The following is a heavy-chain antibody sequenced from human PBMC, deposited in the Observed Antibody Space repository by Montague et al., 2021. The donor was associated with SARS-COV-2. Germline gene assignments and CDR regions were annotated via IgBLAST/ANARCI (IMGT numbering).Heavy chain of an antibody. D-gene: IGHD3-3*01. CDR2: ISSSGSTI. Sequence: CLSLSCSASGFTFSGYEMNWVRQAPGKGLEWVSYISSSGSTIYYADSVKGRFTISRDNAKNSLYLQMNSPRAEDTAVYYCAREKARIKIFGAPRGYMDVWGKGTTVTVSS. V-gene: IGHV3-48*03. J-gene: IGHJ6*03. CDR1: GFTFSGYE. CDR3: AREKARIKIFGAPRGYMDV.